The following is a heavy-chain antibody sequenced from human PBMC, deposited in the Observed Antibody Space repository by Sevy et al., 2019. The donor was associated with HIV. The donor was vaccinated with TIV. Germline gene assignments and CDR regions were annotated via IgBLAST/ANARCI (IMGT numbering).Heavy chain of an antibody. Sequence: GGSLRLSCAASGFTFGDYWLTWVRQVPGKGLEWVANIKQGGSETYYADSVKGRFSISRDNDKNSLDLQMNSLTAEDTAVYYCASGQPDNYYHDGAVYYGLLFDHWGQGALVTVSS. CDR3: ASGQPDNYYHDGAVYYGLLFDH. D-gene: IGHD3-9*01. CDR2: IKQGGSET. J-gene: IGHJ4*02. V-gene: IGHV3-7*01. CDR1: GFTFGDYW.